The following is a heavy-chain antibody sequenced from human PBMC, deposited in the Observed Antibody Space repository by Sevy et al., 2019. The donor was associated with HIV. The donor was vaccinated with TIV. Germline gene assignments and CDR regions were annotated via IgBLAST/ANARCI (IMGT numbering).Heavy chain of an antibody. CDR3: ARAIDYYDTGGLYY. Sequence: GGSLRLSCSASGFTLSNYDMNWVRQAPGKGLEWVSYISSGSSYIYYADSLKGRVTISRDNANNSLFLQLNSLRAEDTAVYYCARAIDYYDTGGLYYWGQGALVTVSS. CDR1: GFTLSNYD. CDR2: ISSGSSYI. J-gene: IGHJ4*02. D-gene: IGHD3-22*01. V-gene: IGHV3-21*01.